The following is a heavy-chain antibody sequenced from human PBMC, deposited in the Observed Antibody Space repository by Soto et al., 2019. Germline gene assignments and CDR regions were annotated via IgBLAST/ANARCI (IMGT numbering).Heavy chain of an antibody. CDR3: QGRLASPDYYYYYMDV. J-gene: IGHJ6*03. CDR2: INHSGST. V-gene: IGHV4-34*01. D-gene: IGHD3-16*01. CDR1: GGSLSGYY. Sequence: NPSETLSLTCAVYGGSLSGYYWSWIRQPPGKGLEWIGEINHSGSTNYNPSLKSRVTISVDTSKNQFSLKLSSVTAADTAVYYCQGRLASPDYYYYYMDVWGKGTTVTVSS.